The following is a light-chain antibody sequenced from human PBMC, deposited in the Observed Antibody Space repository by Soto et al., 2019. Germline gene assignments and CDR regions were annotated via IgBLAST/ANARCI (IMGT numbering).Light chain of an antibody. J-gene: IGLJ1*01. CDR2: EVS. V-gene: IGLV2-8*01. CDR3: QVWDTSTDHCV. CDR1: SSDVGGYNY. Sequence: QSALTQPPSASGSPGQSVTISCTGTSSDVGGYNYVSWYQQHPGKAPKLMIYEVSKRPSGVPDRFSGSKSGNTASLTVSGLQAEDEADYYCQVWDTSTDHCVFGTGTKLTVL.